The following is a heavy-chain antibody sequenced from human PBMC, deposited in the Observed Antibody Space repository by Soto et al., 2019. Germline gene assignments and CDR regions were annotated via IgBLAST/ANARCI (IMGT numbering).Heavy chain of an antibody. Sequence: QVQLQESGPGLVKPSETLSLTCTVSGGSISSYYWSWIRQPPGKGLEWIGYIYYSGSTNYNPSLTSRVTISVDTSKNQFSLKLGSVTAADTAVYYCARVKDDYGLFYFDYWGQGTLVTVSS. J-gene: IGHJ4*02. CDR2: IYYSGST. V-gene: IGHV4-59*01. D-gene: IGHD4-17*01. CDR1: GGSISSYY. CDR3: ARVKDDYGLFYFDY.